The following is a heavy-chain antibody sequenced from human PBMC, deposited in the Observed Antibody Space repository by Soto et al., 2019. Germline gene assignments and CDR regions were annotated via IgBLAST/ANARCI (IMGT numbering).Heavy chain of an antibody. Sequence: GGSLSLSCAASGFPFGDYAMSWVRQAPGKGLEWVGFIRSKAYGGTTEYAASVKGRFTISRDDSKSIAYLQMNSLKTEETAVYYCTRDLIITMVRGVIGSDYYYYGMDVWGQGTTVTVSS. V-gene: IGHV3-49*04. J-gene: IGHJ6*02. CDR1: GFPFGDYA. CDR2: IRSKAYGGTT. D-gene: IGHD3-10*01. CDR3: TRDLIITMVRGVIGSDYYYYGMDV.